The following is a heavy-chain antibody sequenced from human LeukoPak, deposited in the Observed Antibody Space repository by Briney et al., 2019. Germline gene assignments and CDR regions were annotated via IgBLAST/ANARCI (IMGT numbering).Heavy chain of an antibody. D-gene: IGHD6-13*01. Sequence: PGGSLRLSCSASAFIFSDFWMSWVRQAPGKGLEWVANIKQDGSDKSYVDSVKGRFTISRDNAENSLYLQMKFMRADDTAVYYCVRWKKSSTWFYDYWGQGALVTVSS. CDR1: AFIFSDFW. V-gene: IGHV3-7*01. J-gene: IGHJ4*02. CDR3: VRWKKSSTWFYDY. CDR2: IKQDGSDK.